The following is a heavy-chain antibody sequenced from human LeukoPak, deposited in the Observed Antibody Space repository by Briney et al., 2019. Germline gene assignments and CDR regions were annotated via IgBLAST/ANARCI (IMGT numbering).Heavy chain of an antibody. J-gene: IGHJ4*02. CDR1: GFTFSSYA. CDR2: ISTSSSYI. Sequence: PGGSLRLSCAASGFTFSSYAMHWVRQAPGKGLEWVSSISTSSSYIYYADSLKGRFTISRDNAKNSLSLQMNSLRAEDTAVYYCAGHRTASDYWGQGTLVTVSS. D-gene: IGHD3-16*02. V-gene: IGHV3-21*01. CDR3: AGHRTASDY.